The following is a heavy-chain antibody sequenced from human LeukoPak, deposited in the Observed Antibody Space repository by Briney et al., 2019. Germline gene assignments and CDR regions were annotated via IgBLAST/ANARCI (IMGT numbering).Heavy chain of an antibody. CDR2: VNHSGST. CDR1: GGSFTGYY. J-gene: IGHJ4*02. Sequence: SETLSLTCAVYGGSFTGYYWSWIRHPPGEGLEWIGEVNHSGSTNYNPSLKSRVTISIDTSKNQFSLNLSSVTAADTAVYYCARGGRGRDRGQGTLVTVSS. D-gene: IGHD2-15*01. CDR3: ARGGRGRD. V-gene: IGHV4-34*01.